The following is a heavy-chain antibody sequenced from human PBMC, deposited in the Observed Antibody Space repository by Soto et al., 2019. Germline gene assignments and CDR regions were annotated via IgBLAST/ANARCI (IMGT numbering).Heavy chain of an antibody. CDR2: IIPIFGKP. CDR1: GGTFSSYA. D-gene: IGHD3-10*01. J-gene: IGHJ6*01. CDR3: ARALRERRFGCMDV. Sequence: QVQLVQSGAEVKKPGSSVKVSCKTSGGTFSSYAINWVRQAPGQGPEWMGGIIPIFGKPKYAPKFQGRVTITAFDSTSRANLELTTLTSDHTAVYYCARALRERRFGCMDVRGQGPTVIVYS. V-gene: IGHV1-69*01.